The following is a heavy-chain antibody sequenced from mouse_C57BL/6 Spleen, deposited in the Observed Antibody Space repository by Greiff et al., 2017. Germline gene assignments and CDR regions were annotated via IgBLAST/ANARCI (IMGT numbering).Heavy chain of an antibody. J-gene: IGHJ4*01. D-gene: IGHD1-1*01. Sequence: VKLQQPGAELVKPGASVKMSCKASGYTFTSYWITWVKQRPGQGLEWIGDIYPGSGSTNYNEKFKSKATLTVDTSSSTAYMQLSILTSEDSAVYYCAIGGDYDSSYDYAMDYWGQGTSVTVSS. CDR1: GYTFTSYW. CDR2: IYPGSGST. CDR3: AIGGDYDSSYDYAMDY. V-gene: IGHV1-55*01.